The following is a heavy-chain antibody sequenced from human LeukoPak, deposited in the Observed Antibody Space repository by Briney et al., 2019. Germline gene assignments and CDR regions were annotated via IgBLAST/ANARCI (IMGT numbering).Heavy chain of an antibody. Sequence: PGGSLRLSCVPASGFTFSSHGMHWVRQAPGKGLEWVAGIRFDGTKQYYRDSAKGRFTVSRDDSKNTLYLQMNSLRDEDTAVYYCARDDAYLRLGAWGQGTLVTVS. CDR1: GFTFSSHG. V-gene: IGHV3-33*01. J-gene: IGHJ5*02. D-gene: IGHD3-16*01. CDR2: IRFDGTKQ. CDR3: ARDDAYLRLGA.